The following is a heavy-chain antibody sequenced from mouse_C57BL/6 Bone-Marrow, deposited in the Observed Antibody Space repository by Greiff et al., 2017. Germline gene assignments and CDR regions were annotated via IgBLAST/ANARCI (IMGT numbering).Heavy chain of an antibody. Sequence: VQLQQSGPGLVKPSQSLSLTCSVTGYSITSGYYWNWIRQFPGNKLEWMGYISYDGSNNYNPSLNNRISITRDTSKNQFFLKVNSVTTEDTATYYCASELRFYWYFDVWGTGTTVTVSS. V-gene: IGHV3-6*01. CDR1: GYSITSGYY. D-gene: IGHD1-1*01. CDR2: ISYDGSN. CDR3: ASELRFYWYFDV. J-gene: IGHJ1*03.